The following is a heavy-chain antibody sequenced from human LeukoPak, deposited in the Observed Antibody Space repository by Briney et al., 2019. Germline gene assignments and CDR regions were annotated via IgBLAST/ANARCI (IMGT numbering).Heavy chain of an antibody. V-gene: IGHV3-30*03. D-gene: IGHD4-23*01. Sequence: PGGSLRLSCAASGFTFSSYGMHWVRQAPGKGLEWVAVISYDGSNKYYADSVKGRFTISRDNSKNTLYLQMNSLRAEDTAVYYCAREDYGGNSYFDYWGQGTLVTVSS. CDR1: GFTFSSYG. J-gene: IGHJ4*02. CDR2: ISYDGSNK. CDR3: AREDYGGNSYFDY.